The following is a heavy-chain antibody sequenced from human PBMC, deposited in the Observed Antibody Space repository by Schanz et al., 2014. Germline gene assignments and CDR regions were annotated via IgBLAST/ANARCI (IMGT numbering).Heavy chain of an antibody. J-gene: IGHJ5*02. CDR2: ISRSSGRI. CDR1: GFTFSRYN. V-gene: IGHV3-21*06. CDR3: ARGEFGRLFPTWFDP. Sequence: EVQLVESGGGLVKPGGSLRLSCAGTGFTFSRYNMNWVRQAPGRGLEWVSSISRSSGRIYYSDSVKGRFTISRDNAKNLVYLQMNSLTDEDTAVYYCARGEFGRLFPTWFDPWGQGTLVTVSS. D-gene: IGHD3-10*01.